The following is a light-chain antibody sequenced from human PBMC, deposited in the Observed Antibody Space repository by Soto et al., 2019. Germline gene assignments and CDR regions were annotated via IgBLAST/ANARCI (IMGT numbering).Light chain of an antibody. Sequence: EIGVTQSPSTLSVSTGERATLSCRASQSVSNTYLAWYQQKPGQAPRLLIYDASSRAAGIPDRFSGSGSGTDFTLTISRLEPEDFAVYYCQQYGRSAGLFTFGPGTKVDIK. V-gene: IGKV3-20*01. CDR2: DAS. J-gene: IGKJ3*01. CDR3: QQYGRSAGLFT. CDR1: QSVSNTY.